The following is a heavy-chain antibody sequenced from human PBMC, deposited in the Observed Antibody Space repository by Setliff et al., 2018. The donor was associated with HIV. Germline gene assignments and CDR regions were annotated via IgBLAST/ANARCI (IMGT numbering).Heavy chain of an antibody. V-gene: IGHV1-69*13. CDR1: GETFSSYA. Sequence: SVKVSCKASGETFSSYAINWVRQAPGQGLEWMGVIIPIFATPNYAQTFQGRLTITADQSTTTAYMKLSGLTSKDTTVYFCAHMATQWDGFDIWGQGTMVTVSS. CDR2: IIPIFATP. D-gene: IGHD2-8*01. CDR3: AHMATQWDGFDI. J-gene: IGHJ3*02.